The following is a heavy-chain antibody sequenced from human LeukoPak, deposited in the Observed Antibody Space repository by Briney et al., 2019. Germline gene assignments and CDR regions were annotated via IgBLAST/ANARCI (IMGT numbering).Heavy chain of an antibody. J-gene: IGHJ4*02. V-gene: IGHV3-48*01. CDR1: GLTFSSYS. CDR2: ISSSSSTI. CDR3: ARDPGGYDSSGRVYFDY. Sequence: GGSLRLSCAASGLTFSSYSMNWVRQAPGKGLEWVSYISSSSSTIFYADSVKGRFTISRDNAKNSLYLQMNSLRAEDTAVYYCARDPGGYDSSGRVYFDYWGQGTLVTVSS. D-gene: IGHD3-22*01.